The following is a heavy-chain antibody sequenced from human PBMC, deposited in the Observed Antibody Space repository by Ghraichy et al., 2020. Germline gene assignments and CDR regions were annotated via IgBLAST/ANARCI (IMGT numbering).Heavy chain of an antibody. CDR2: ISGSGSNT. Sequence: GGSLRLSCAASGFTFSSYVMNWVRQAPGKGLEWVSCISGSGSNTYYADSVKGRFTISRDNSKNMLYLQMNSLRAEDTAVYYCANGHGGPDYWGQGTLVTVSS. J-gene: IGHJ4*02. V-gene: IGHV3-23*01. CDR1: GFTFSSYV. CDR3: ANGHGGPDY.